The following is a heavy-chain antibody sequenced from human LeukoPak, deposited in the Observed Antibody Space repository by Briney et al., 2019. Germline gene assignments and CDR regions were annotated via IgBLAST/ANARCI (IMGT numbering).Heavy chain of an antibody. D-gene: IGHD3-10*01. CDR1: GFTFSTYA. V-gene: IGHV3-30*04. Sequence: GGSLRLSCAASGFTFSTYAMHWVRQAPGKGLEWLAVISHDRSHQFYADSVQGRFTISRDNSKNMLYLQMNSLRAEDTAVYYCAKVRFGELLRGYFDYWGQGTLVTVSS. CDR3: AKVRFGELLRGYFDY. CDR2: ISHDRSHQ. J-gene: IGHJ4*02.